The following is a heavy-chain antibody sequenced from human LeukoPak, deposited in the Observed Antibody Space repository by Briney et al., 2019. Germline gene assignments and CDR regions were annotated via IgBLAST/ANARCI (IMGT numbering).Heavy chain of an antibody. CDR3: ARDLYSSNDA. CDR2: IKQDGSEK. CDR1: GFTFSSYW. Sequence: GGSLSLSCAASGFTFSSYWMSWVRQAPGKGLDWVANIKQDGSEKYYVDSVKGRFTISRDNAKNSLYLQMNSLRAEDTAMYYCARDLYSSNDAWGQGTLVTVSS. J-gene: IGHJ5*02. D-gene: IGHD6-13*01. V-gene: IGHV3-7*01.